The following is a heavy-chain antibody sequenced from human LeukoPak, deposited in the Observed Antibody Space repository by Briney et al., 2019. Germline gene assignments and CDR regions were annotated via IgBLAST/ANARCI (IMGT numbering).Heavy chain of an antibody. J-gene: IGHJ6*02. Sequence: PGGPLRLPCAASGSPFSSYSMNWVRKAPGKGLKWVSYISSGSSTIYYAVSMKGRFTISRDNAKNSLYLQMNSLRAEDTAVYYCARDLVAVTASYGMDVWGQGTTVTVSS. D-gene: IGHD2-21*02. V-gene: IGHV3-48*04. CDR1: GSPFSSYS. CDR2: ISSGSSTI. CDR3: ARDLVAVTASYGMDV.